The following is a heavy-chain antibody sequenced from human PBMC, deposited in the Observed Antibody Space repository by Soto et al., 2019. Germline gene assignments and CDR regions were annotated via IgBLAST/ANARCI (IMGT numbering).Heavy chain of an antibody. D-gene: IGHD3-10*01. J-gene: IGHJ4*02. CDR1: GYTFTDHY. Sequence: AAVKVSFKVSGYTFTDHYVHWVQQAPGKGLEWLGLVDPEEREAINAEKLQGRVTITADTSTDTAYMELRSLRSEDTGVYYCAYGSESYLHYFEYWGQGTLVTVSS. CDR2: VDPEEREA. CDR3: AYGSESYLHYFEY. V-gene: IGHV1-69-2*01.